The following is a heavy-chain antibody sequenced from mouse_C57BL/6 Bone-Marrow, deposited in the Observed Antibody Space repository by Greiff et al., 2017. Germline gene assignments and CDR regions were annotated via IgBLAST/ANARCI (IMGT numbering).Heavy chain of an antibody. D-gene: IGHD2-1*01. J-gene: IGHJ3*01. CDR1: GYTFTDYY. Sequence: EVQLQQSGPELVKPGASVKISCKASGYTFTDYYMNWVKQSPGKSLEWIGDINPNNGGTSYNQKFKGKATLTVDKSSSTAYMELRSLTSEDSAVYYCVYYGNWGFAYWGQGTLVTVSA. V-gene: IGHV1-26*01. CDR3: VYYGNWGFAY. CDR2: INPNNGGT.